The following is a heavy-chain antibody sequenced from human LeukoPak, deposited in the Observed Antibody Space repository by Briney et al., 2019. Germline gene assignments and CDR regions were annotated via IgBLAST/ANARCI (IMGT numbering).Heavy chain of an antibody. D-gene: IGHD2-15*01. CDR1: GFTFDDYA. CDR2: ISWNSGSI. Sequence: GGSLRLSCAASGFTFDDYAMHWVRQAPGKGLKWVSGISWNSGSIGYADSVKGRFTISRDNAKNSLYLQMNSLRAEDTALYYCARDLEGYCSGGSCYSFHYFDYWGQGTLVTVSS. J-gene: IGHJ4*02. CDR3: ARDLEGYCSGGSCYSFHYFDY. V-gene: IGHV3-9*01.